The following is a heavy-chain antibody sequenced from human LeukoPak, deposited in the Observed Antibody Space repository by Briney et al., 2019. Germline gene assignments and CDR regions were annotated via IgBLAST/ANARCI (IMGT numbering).Heavy chain of an antibody. V-gene: IGHV3-9*01. Sequence: PGRSLRLSCAASGFTFDDYAMHWVRQAPGKGLEWVSGISWNSGSIGYADSVKGRFTISRDNAKNSLYLQMNSLRAEDTAVYYCARGITGATSDAFDIWGQGTMVTVSS. J-gene: IGHJ3*02. D-gene: IGHD1-26*01. CDR2: ISWNSGSI. CDR1: GFTFDDYA. CDR3: ARGITGATSDAFDI.